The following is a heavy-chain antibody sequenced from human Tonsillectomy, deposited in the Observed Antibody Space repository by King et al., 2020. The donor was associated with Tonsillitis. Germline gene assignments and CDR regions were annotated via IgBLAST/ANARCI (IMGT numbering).Heavy chain of an antibody. Sequence: FTLQESGPVLVKPTETLTLTCTVSGFSLSNARMGVSWIRQPPGKALEWLAHIFSNDEKSYSTSLKSRLTISKDTSKSQVVLTMTNMDPVDTATYYCARINYDILTGTNWYFGLWGRGTLVTVSS. D-gene: IGHD3-9*01. CDR1: GFSLSNARMG. CDR3: ARINYDILTGTNWYFGL. J-gene: IGHJ2*01. CDR2: IFSNDEK. V-gene: IGHV2-26*01.